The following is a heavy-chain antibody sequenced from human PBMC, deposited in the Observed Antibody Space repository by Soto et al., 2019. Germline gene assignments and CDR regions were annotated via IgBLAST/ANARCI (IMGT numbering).Heavy chain of an antibody. CDR2: IIPIFGTA. V-gene: IGHV1-69*13. CDR3: AAEAVDGNYGMDV. D-gene: IGHD6-19*01. CDR1: GGTFSSYA. J-gene: IGHJ6*02. Sequence: SVKVCCKSSGGTFSSYAISWVRQAPGQGLEWMGGIIPIFGTANYAQKFQGRVTITADESTSTAYMELSSLRSEDTAVYYCAAEAVDGNYGMDVWGQGTAVTVSS.